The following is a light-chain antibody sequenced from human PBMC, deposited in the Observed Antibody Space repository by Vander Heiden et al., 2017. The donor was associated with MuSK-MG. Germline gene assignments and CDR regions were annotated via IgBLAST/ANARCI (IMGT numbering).Light chain of an antibody. Sequence: DIQMTQSPSSLSASIGDRVTITCRASQSIDNCLNWYQQRPGKAPEVLIYAASTLQSGVPSRLSGSGSGTDFTLTISSLQPEDVATYYCQQSFSTAVTFGQGTKVEIK. J-gene: IGKJ1*01. V-gene: IGKV1-39*01. CDR3: QQSFSTAVT. CDR2: AAS. CDR1: QSIDNC.